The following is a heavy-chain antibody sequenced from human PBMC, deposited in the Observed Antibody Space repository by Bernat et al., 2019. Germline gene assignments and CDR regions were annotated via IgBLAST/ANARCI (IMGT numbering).Heavy chain of an antibody. CDR2: INHSGIT. J-gene: IGHJ6*04. CDR3: ARRVSDTEYYYYRLDV. D-gene: IGHD2-8*02. Sequence: QVQLQESGPGLVKPSGTLSLTCAVSGGSISSSNWWSWVRQPPGKGLEWIGEINHSGITNYNPSLRSRVTISRDTAKNQVSLKLNSVTAADTAVYYCARRVSDTEYYYYRLDVWGRGTTVTVSS. V-gene: IGHV4-4*02. CDR1: GGSISSSNW.